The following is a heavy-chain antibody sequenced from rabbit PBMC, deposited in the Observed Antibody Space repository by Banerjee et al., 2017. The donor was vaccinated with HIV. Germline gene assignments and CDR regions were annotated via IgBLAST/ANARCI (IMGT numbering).Heavy chain of an antibody. V-gene: IGHV1S45*01. CDR2: IYISSGST. J-gene: IGHJ4*01. CDR1: GFTISSSHY. D-gene: IGHD6-1*01. CDR3: ASAGSVGYGWSVYFEL. Sequence: QEQLEESGGGLVKPGRTLTLTCKASGFTISSSHYMCWVRQAPGKGLELIACIYISSGSTWYASWVNGRFTISKTSSTTVTLQMTSLTAADTATYFCASAGSVGYGWSVYFELWGPGTLVTVS.